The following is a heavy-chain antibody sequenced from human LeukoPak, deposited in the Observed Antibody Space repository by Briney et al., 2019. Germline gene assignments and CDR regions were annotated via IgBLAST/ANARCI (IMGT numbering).Heavy chain of an antibody. CDR1: GGTFSSYA. Sequence: ASVKVSCKASGGTFSSYAISWVRQAPGQGLEWTGGIIPIFGTANYAQKFQGRVTITADESTSTAYMELSSLRSEDTAVYYCASVIYSSGWYPTFDYWGQGTLVTVSS. CDR3: ASVIYSSGWYPTFDY. D-gene: IGHD6-19*01. V-gene: IGHV1-69*01. J-gene: IGHJ4*02. CDR2: IIPIFGTA.